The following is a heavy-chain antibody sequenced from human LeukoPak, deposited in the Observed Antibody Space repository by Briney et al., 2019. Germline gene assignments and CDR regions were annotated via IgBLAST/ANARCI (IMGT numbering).Heavy chain of an antibody. J-gene: IGHJ6*02. V-gene: IGHV3-23*01. CDR1: GFTFSSYA. CDR2: ISDDGGTT. D-gene: IGHD6-19*01. Sequence: PGGSLRLSCAASGFTFSSYAMSWVRQAPGKGLEWVSTISDDGGTTYYADSVKGRFTISRDNSKNTLYLQMNSLRAEDTAVYYCARENLGAVADNYYGMDVWGQGTTVTVSS. CDR3: ARENLGAVADNYYGMDV.